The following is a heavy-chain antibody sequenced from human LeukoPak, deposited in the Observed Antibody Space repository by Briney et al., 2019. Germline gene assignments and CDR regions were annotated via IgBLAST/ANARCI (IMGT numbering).Heavy chain of an antibody. CDR1: GFPFSGYS. CDR3: AKDLGYSSSWGAFDI. V-gene: IGHV3-48*04. D-gene: IGHD6-13*01. CDR2: ISSGSRTI. Sequence: PGGSLRLSCVASGFPFSGYSMNWVRQAPGKGLDWVSYISSGSRTIFYGDSVKGRFTISRDNAKNSLYLQMNSLRAEDMALYYCAKDLGYSSSWGAFDIWGQGTMVTVSS. J-gene: IGHJ3*02.